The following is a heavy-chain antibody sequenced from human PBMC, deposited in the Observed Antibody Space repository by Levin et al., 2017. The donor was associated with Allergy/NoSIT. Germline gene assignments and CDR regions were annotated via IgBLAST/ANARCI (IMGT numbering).Heavy chain of an antibody. CDR3: ARDLEEDYYGSGSYFHY. CDR2: ISSSSSTI. CDR1: GFTFSSYS. Sequence: QSGESLKISCAASGFTFSSYSMNWVRQAPGKGLEWVSYISSSSSTIYYADSVKGRFTISRDNAKNSLYLQMNSLRDEDTAVYYCARDLEEDYYGSGSYFHYWGQGTLVTVSS. D-gene: IGHD3-10*01. V-gene: IGHV3-48*02. J-gene: IGHJ4*02.